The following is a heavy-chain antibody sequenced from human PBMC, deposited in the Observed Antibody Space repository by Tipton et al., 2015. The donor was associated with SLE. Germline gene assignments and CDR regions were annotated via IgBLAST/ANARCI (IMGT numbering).Heavy chain of an antibody. J-gene: IGHJ4*02. D-gene: IGHD2-21*02. CDR1: GGSISSGGYY. V-gene: IGHV4-31*03. CDR3: ARMGDTGYIDS. CDR2: IYYSGTT. Sequence: TLSLTCTVSGGSISSGGYYWTWIRHHPGKGLEWIGYIYYSGTTYYTPSLKSRIMISVDTSENQFSLQLSSVTAADTAVYYCARMGDTGYIDSWGQGALVTVSS.